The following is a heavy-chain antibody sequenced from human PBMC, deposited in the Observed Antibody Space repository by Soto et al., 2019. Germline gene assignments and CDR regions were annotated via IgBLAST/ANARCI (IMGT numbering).Heavy chain of an antibody. V-gene: IGHV3-21*01. CDR3: AREVVPAANWFDP. CDR1: GLTFSSYS. Sequence: PGGSLRLSCAASGLTFSSYSMNWVRQAPGKGLEWVSSISSSSSYIYYADSVKGRFTISRDNAKNSLYLQMNSLRAEDTAVYYGAREVVPAANWFDPWGQGTLGTGS. J-gene: IGHJ5*02. D-gene: IGHD2-2*01. CDR2: ISSSSSYI.